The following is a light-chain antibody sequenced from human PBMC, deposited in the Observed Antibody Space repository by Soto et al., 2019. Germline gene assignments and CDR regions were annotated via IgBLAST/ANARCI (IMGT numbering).Light chain of an antibody. CDR3: QQRHTLPLT. Sequence: EIVLTQSPATLSLSPGEGATLSCRASQSVSSYLAWYQQKPGQAPRLLIYDASNRATGIPARFSGRGSGTDFTLIISSLEPEDFALYYCQQRHTLPLTFGGGTKVEIK. CDR1: QSVSSY. CDR2: DAS. V-gene: IGKV3-11*01. J-gene: IGKJ4*01.